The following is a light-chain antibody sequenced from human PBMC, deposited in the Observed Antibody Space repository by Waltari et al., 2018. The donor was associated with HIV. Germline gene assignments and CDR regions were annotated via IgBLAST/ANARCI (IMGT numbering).Light chain of an antibody. CDR3: MQSIELPLT. Sequence: IVLTQTPLSLSVSPVQPASISCTSSQSLLHTDGNTYLYWYLHKAGQPPRLLINEVSNRFSRVPDRFSGGGSGTEFSLKISRVEAEDVGIYYCMQSIELPLTFGGGTKVEIK. J-gene: IGKJ4*01. CDR2: EVS. CDR1: QSLLHTDGNTY. V-gene: IGKV2D-29*01.